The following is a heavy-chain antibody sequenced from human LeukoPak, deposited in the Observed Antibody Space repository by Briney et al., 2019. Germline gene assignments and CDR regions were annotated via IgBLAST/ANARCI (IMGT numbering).Heavy chain of an antibody. D-gene: IGHD3-22*01. CDR1: GGSISSSTYY. CDR2: IYYRGNS. V-gene: IGHV4-39*07. CDR3: AKDHYYRSGYPFDY. J-gene: IGHJ4*02. Sequence: SETLSLTCTVSGGSISSSTYYWGWIRQPPGKGLEWIGSIYYRGNSYYNPSLKSRVTISVDTSKNHFSLKLRSVTAADTAVYYWAKDHYYRSGYPFDYWGQGTLVTVSS.